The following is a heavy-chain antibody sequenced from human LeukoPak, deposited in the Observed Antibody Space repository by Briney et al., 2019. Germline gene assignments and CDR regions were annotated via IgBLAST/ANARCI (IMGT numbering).Heavy chain of an antibody. D-gene: IGHD3-22*01. CDR3: AKRGVVIRVILVGFHREAYYFDS. J-gene: IGHJ4*02. Sequence: GGSLRLSCAVSGITLSNYGMSWVRQAPGKGLEWVAGISGSGGGTNYADSGKGRFTISRDNPRNALYLQMNSLRDEDTAVYFCAKRGVVIRVILVGFHREAYYFDSWGQGALVTVSS. V-gene: IGHV3-23*01. CDR2: ISGSGGGT. CDR1: GITLSNYG.